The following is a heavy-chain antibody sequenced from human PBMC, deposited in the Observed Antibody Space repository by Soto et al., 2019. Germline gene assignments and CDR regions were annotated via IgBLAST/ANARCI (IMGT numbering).Heavy chain of an antibody. CDR1: GYTLTELS. Sequence: RASVKVSCKVSGYTLTELSMHWVRQAPGKGLEWMGGFDPEDGETIYAQKFQGRVTMTEDTSTDTAYMELSSLRSEDTAVYYCATGYGDLYYYYGMDVWGRGTTVTVSS. D-gene: IGHD3-10*01. CDR2: FDPEDGET. V-gene: IGHV1-24*01. J-gene: IGHJ6*02. CDR3: ATGYGDLYYYYGMDV.